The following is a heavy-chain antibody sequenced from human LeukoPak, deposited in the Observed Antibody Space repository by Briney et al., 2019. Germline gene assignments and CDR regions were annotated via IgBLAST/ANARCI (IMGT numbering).Heavy chain of an antibody. V-gene: IGHV3-23*01. CDR1: GFTFSSYA. Sequence: GGSLRLSCAASGFTFSSYAMSWVRQAPGKRLEWVSAISGSGGSTYYADSVKGRFTISRDNSKNTLYLQMNSLRAEGTAVYYCAKAFTMIVVVITSDFDYWGQGTLVTVSS. CDR3: AKAFTMIVVVITSDFDY. D-gene: IGHD3-22*01. CDR2: ISGSGGST. J-gene: IGHJ4*02.